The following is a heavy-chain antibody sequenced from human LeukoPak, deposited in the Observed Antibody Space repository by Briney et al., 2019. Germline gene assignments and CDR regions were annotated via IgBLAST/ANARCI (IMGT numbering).Heavy chain of an antibody. J-gene: IGHJ4*02. CDR1: GGTFSSYA. CDR2: IIPIFGTA. Sequence: SVKVSCKASGGTFSSYAISWVRQAPGQGLEWMGGIIPIFGTANYALKFQGRVTITADESTSTAYMELSSLRSEDTAVYYCARSFRGGGGSGWFIDYWGQGTLVTVSS. CDR3: ARSFRGGGGSGWFIDY. V-gene: IGHV1-69*13. D-gene: IGHD6-19*01.